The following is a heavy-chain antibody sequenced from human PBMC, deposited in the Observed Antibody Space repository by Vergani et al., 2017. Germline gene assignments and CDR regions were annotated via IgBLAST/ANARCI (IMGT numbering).Heavy chain of an antibody. Sequence: QVQLQESGPGLVKPSGTLSLTCTVSGGSISSYYWSWIRQPPGKGLEWIGYIYYSGSTNYNPSLKSRVTISVDTSKNQFSLKLSSVTAADTAVYYCARVDVVAATSTFYFDYYYGMDVWGQGTTVTVSS. CDR3: ARVDVVAATSTFYFDYYYGMDV. CDR2: IYYSGST. J-gene: IGHJ6*02. D-gene: IGHD2-15*01. CDR1: GGSISSYY. V-gene: IGHV4-59*01.